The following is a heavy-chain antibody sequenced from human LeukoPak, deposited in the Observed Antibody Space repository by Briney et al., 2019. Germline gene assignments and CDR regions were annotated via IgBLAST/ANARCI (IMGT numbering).Heavy chain of an antibody. CDR1: GFTFSSYS. D-gene: IGHD3-16*01. Sequence: GGSLRLSCAASGFTFSSYSMNWVRQAPGKGLEWVSSTSSTSSYMYYAESLKGRFTISRDNAKNSLYLQMNSLRAEDTAVYYCARAPLRGGYYYYCMDVWGEGTTVTVSS. CDR3: ARAPLRGGYYYYCMDV. CDR2: TSSTSSYM. V-gene: IGHV3-21*01. J-gene: IGHJ6*04.